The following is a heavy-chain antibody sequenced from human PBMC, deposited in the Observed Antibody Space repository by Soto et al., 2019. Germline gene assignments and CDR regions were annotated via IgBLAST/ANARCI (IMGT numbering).Heavy chain of an antibody. D-gene: IGHD6-6*01. V-gene: IGHV3-48*02. CDR1: GFTFSSYS. J-gene: IGHJ6*02. CDR2: ISSSSSTI. CDR3: ARGTGSIAAYYYYGMDV. Sequence: TGGSLRLSCAASGFTFSSYSMNWVRQAPGKGLEWVSYISSSSSTIYYADSVKGRFTISRDNAKNSLYLQMNSLRDEDTAVYYCARGTGSIAAYYYYGMDVWGQGTTVTVSS.